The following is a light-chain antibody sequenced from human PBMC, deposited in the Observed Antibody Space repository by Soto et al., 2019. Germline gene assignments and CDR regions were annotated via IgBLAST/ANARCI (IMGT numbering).Light chain of an antibody. Sequence: ENLLTQSPGTLSLSPGEIATLSCRASQSVSSSYLAWYQQKPGQAPRLLIYGASSRATGIPDRFSGGGSGTDFTLTISRLEPEDFAVYYCQQFSSYPLTFGGGTKVDIK. CDR3: QQFSSYPLT. CDR2: GAS. V-gene: IGKV3-20*01. J-gene: IGKJ4*01. CDR1: QSVSSSY.